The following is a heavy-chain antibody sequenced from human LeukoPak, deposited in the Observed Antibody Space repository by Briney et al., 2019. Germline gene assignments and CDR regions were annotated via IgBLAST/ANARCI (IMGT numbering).Heavy chain of an antibody. D-gene: IGHD1-7*01. CDR2: INHSGST. V-gene: IGHV4-34*01. CDR1: GGSFSGCY. Sequence: SESLSLTCAVYGGSFSGCYWSWIRQPPGKGLEWIGEINHSGSTNYNPSLKSRVTISVDTSKNQFSLKLSSVTAADTAVYYCARDNWNYGVLGYWGQGTLVTVSS. CDR3: ARDNWNYGVLGY. J-gene: IGHJ4*02.